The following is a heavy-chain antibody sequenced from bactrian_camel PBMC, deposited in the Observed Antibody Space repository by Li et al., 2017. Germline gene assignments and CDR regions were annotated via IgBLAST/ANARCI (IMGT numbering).Heavy chain of an antibody. Sequence: HVQLVESGGGSVQIGGSLRLSCAVRSTMTYRSNALAWFRQVSGQEREGIATLDFRGISAYADSVKGRFTVSQDNAKSTVYLQMNSLKPEDTAMYYCAADTRTSQRRYPFDQRQYNVWGQGTQVTVS. CDR2: LDFRGIS. V-gene: IGHV3S53*01. D-gene: IGHD4*01. J-gene: IGHJ4*01. CDR1: TMTYRSNA. CDR3: AADTRTSQRRYPFDQRQYNV.